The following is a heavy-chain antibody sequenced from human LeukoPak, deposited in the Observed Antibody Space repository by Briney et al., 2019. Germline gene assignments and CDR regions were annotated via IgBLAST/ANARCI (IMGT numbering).Heavy chain of an antibody. CDR3: ATGYSSGWYWNWFDP. J-gene: IGHJ5*02. D-gene: IGHD6-19*01. CDR1: GGTFSTYA. CDR2: IIPIFGTA. V-gene: IGHV1-69*13. Sequence: VKVSCKASGGTFSTYAINWVRQAPGQGLEWMGGIIPIFGTANYAQKFQGRVTITADESTSTAYMELSSLRSEDTAVYYCATGYSSGWYWNWFDPWGQGTLVTVSS.